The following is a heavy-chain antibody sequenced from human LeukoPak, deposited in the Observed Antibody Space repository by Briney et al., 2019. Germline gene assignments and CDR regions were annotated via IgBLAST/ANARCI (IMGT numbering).Heavy chain of an antibody. CDR3: ARAKTDDAFDI. V-gene: IGHV3-13*01. CDR1: GFTFSSYD. Sequence: GGSLRLSCAASGFTFSSYDMHWVRQATGKGLEWVSAIGTAGDTYYPGSVKGRFTISRENAKNSLYLQMNSLRAGDTAVYYCARAKTDDAFDIWGQGTMVTVSS. J-gene: IGHJ3*02. CDR2: IGTAGDT.